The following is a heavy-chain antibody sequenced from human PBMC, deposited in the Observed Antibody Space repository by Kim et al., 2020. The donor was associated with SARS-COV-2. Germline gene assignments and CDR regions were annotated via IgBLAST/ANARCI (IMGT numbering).Heavy chain of an antibody. CDR3: ARVGSLGGYSGYEDFDY. Sequence: SVKVSCKASGGTFSSYAISWVRQAPGQGLEWMGGIIPIFGTANYAQKFQGRVTITADESTSTAYMELSSLRSEDTAVYYCARVGSLGGYSGYEDFDYWGQGTLVTVSS. V-gene: IGHV1-69*13. D-gene: IGHD5-12*01. J-gene: IGHJ4*02. CDR1: GGTFSSYA. CDR2: IIPIFGTA.